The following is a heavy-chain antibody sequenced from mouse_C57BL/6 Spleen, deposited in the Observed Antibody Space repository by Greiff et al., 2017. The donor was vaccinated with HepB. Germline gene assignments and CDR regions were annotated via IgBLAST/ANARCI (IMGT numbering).Heavy chain of an antibody. CDR3: ARDYYYGSSSFAY. CDR1: GYTFTSYW. D-gene: IGHD1-1*01. CDR2: IYPGSGST. J-gene: IGHJ4*01. Sequence: VQLQQPGAELVKPGASVKMSCKASGYTFTSYWITWVKQRPGQGLEWIGDIYPGSGSTNYNEKFKSKATLTVDTSSSTAYMQLSSLTSEDSAVYYCARDYYYGSSSFAYWDQGTSVTVSS. V-gene: IGHV1-55*01.